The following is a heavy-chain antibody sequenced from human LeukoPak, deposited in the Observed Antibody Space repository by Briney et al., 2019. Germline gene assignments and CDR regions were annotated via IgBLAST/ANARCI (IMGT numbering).Heavy chain of an antibody. CDR2: INPSGGST. Sequence: GASVKVSCKASGYTFTSYYMHWVRQAPGQGLEWMGIINPSGGSTSYAQKFQGRVTMTRDTSTSTVYMELSSLRSEDTAVYYCAREDYYGSGKRQPNFDYWGQGTLVTVSS. CDR3: AREDYYGSGKRQPNFDY. J-gene: IGHJ4*02. CDR1: GYTFTSYY. D-gene: IGHD3-10*01. V-gene: IGHV1-46*01.